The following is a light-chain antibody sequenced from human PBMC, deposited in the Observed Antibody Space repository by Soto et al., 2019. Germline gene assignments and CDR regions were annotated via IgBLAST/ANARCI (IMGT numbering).Light chain of an antibody. CDR2: DAS. V-gene: IGKV1-5*01. CDR3: QQYNSYPWT. CDR1: QSISSW. Sequence: DIQMTQSPSTLSASVGDRVTITCRASQSISSWLAWYQQKPGKAPKLLIYDASSLESGVPSRFSGSGSGTEFNLTISRLQTDDFATYYCQQYNSYPWTFGQGTKVDIK. J-gene: IGKJ1*01.